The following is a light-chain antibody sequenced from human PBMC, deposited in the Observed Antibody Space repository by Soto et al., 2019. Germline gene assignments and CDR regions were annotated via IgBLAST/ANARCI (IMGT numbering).Light chain of an antibody. CDR1: QSVSSY. V-gene: IGKV3-11*01. CDR2: DAS. J-gene: IGKJ5*01. CDR3: QQYGSSIT. Sequence: EFVLTQSPGTLSLSPGERATLSCRASQSVSSYLAWYQQKPGQAPRLLIYDASNRATGIPARFSGSGSGTDFTLTISNVEPEDFAVYYCQQYGSSITFGQGTRLEI.